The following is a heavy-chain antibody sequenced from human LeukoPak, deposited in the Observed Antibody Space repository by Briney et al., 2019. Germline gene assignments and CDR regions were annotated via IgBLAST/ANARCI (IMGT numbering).Heavy chain of an antibody. D-gene: IGHD1-1*01. J-gene: IGHJ6*03. CDR3: ARAAGTTEYYYYYMDV. V-gene: IGHV1-69*13. CDR1: GGTFSSYA. CDR2: IIPIFGTA. Sequence: SVKVSCKASGGTFSSYAISWVRQAPGQGLEWMGGIIPIFGTANYAQKFQGRVTITADESTSTAYMELSSLRPEDTAVYYCARAAGTTEYYYYYMDVWGKGTTVTISS.